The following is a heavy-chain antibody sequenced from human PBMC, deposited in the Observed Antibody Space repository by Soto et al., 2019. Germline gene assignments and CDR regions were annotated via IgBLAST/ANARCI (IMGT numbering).Heavy chain of an antibody. D-gene: IGHD5-12*01. CDR3: ARDHATWGGATIEFYYYYGMDV. Sequence: QVQLVQSGAEVKKPGASVKVSCKASGYTFTSYGISWVRQAPGQGLEWMGWISGYNGNTNYAQKLQGRVTMTTDTSTSTAHMELRSLRSDDTAVYYCARDHATWGGATIEFYYYYGMDVWGQGTTVTVSS. V-gene: IGHV1-18*04. CDR1: GYTFTSYG. J-gene: IGHJ6*02. CDR2: ISGYNGNT.